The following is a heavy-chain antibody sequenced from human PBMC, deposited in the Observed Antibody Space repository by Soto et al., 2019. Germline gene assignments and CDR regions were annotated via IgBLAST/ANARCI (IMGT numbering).Heavy chain of an antibody. CDR2: ISYDGSNK. CDR3: AKASDYFDY. J-gene: IGHJ4*02. CDR1: GFTFSSYG. D-gene: IGHD2-21*01. Sequence: QVQLVDSGGGVVQPGRSLRLSCAASGFTFSSYGMHWVRQAPGKGLEWVAVISYDGSNKYYADSVKGRFTISRDNSKNTLYLQMNSLRAEDTAVYYCAKASDYFDYWGQGTLVTVSS. V-gene: IGHV3-30*18.